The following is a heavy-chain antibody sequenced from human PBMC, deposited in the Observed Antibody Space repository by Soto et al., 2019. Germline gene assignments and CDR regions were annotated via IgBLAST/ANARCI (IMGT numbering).Heavy chain of an antibody. D-gene: IGHD5-12*01. Sequence: GSLRLSCAASGFTFSNYWMHWVRQAPGKGLVWVSHINSDASSTRYADSVKGRFTLSRDNAKNTLYLQMNSLRAEDTAVYYCARNPYSAYDPSYISYMDVWGQGTTVTVSS. J-gene: IGHJ6*03. CDR1: GFTFSNYW. V-gene: IGHV3-74*01. CDR2: INSDASST. CDR3: ARNPYSAYDPSYISYMDV.